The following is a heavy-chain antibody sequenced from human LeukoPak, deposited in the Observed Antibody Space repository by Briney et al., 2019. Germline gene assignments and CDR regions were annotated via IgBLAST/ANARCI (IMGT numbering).Heavy chain of an antibody. CDR1: GFTFSSYA. CDR3: ASPTTHGDSYDAFDI. V-gene: IGHV3-30*04. Sequence: PGGSLRLSCAASGFTFSSYAMHWVRQAPGKGLEWVAVISYDGSNKYNADSVKGRFTISRDNSKNTLYLQMNSLRAEDTAVYYCASPTTHGDSYDAFDIWGQGTMVTVSS. CDR2: ISYDGSNK. D-gene: IGHD4-17*01. J-gene: IGHJ3*02.